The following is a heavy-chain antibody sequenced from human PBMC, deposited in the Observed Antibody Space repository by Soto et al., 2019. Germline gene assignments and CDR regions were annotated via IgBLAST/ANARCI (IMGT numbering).Heavy chain of an antibody. V-gene: IGHV4-34*01. Sequence: SETLSLTCAVYGGSFSGYYWSWIRQPPGKGLEWIGEINHSGSTNYNPSLKSRVTISVDTSKNQFSLKLSSVTAADTAVYYCARTFLVLPYFDYWGQGTLVTVLL. CDR3: ARTFLVLPYFDY. D-gene: IGHD2-15*01. CDR2: INHSGST. CDR1: GGSFSGYY. J-gene: IGHJ4*02.